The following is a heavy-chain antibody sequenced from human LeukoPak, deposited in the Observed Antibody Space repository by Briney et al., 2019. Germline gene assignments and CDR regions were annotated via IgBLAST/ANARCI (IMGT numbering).Heavy chain of an antibody. V-gene: IGHV1-2*02. Sequence: ASVKVSCKASGYTFTGYYIHWVRQAPGQGLEWMGWINPNSGDTNYAQNLQGRVTMTRDTSISTAYMELSRLRSDDTAVYYCAIWYYYDSSGYFDAFDIWGQGTMVTVSS. D-gene: IGHD3-22*01. CDR2: INPNSGDT. J-gene: IGHJ3*02. CDR1: GYTFTGYY. CDR3: AIWYYYDSSGYFDAFDI.